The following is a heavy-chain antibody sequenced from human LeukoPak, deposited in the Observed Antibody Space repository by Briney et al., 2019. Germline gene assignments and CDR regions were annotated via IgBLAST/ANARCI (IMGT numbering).Heavy chain of an antibody. V-gene: IGHV3-33*06. D-gene: IGHD5-18*01. CDR3: AKEPQPWLGAFDV. Sequence: PGRSLRLSCAASGFTFSNFAMHWVRQAPGKGLEWVAIVWYDGTKKYYVDSVDGRFTISRDNSKNTLYLQMNGLRAEDTAVYYCAKEPQPWLGAFDVRGQGTMGTVSS. J-gene: IGHJ3*01. CDR1: GFTFSNFA. CDR2: VWYDGTKK.